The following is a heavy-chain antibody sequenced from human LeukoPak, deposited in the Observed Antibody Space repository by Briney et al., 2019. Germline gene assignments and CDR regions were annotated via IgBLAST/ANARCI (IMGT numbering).Heavy chain of an antibody. D-gene: IGHD3-22*01. CDR1: GYSISSGYY. J-gene: IGHJ4*02. V-gene: IGHV4-38-2*01. CDR2: IYHSGST. Sequence: PSETLSLTCAVSGYSISSGYYWGWIRQPPGKGLEWIGSIYHSGSTYYNPSLKSRVTISVDTSKNQFSLKLSSVTAADTAVYYCARRRKSSGTDFDYWGQGTLVTVSS. CDR3: ARRRKSSGTDFDY.